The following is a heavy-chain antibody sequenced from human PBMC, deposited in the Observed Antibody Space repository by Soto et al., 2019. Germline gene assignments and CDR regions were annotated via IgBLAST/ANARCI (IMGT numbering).Heavy chain of an antibody. CDR2: IYYSGST. Sequence: ASETLSLTCTVSGGTISSWYWSWIRQPPGKGLEWIGYIYYSGSTNCNPSLKSRVTISVDTSKNQFSLKLSSVTAADTAVYYCARRYGSAIDDWGQGTLVTVSS. J-gene: IGHJ4*02. CDR1: GGTISSWY. V-gene: IGHV4-59*08. D-gene: IGHD1-26*01. CDR3: ARRYGSAIDD.